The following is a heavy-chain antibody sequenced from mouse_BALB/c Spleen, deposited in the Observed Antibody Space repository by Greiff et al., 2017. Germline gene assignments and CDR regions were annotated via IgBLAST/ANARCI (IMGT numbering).Heavy chain of an antibody. J-gene: IGHJ2*01. CDR1: GYSITSDYA. V-gene: IGHV3-2*02. CDR3: ARSGGYYSYFDY. CDR2: ISYSGST. D-gene: IGHD2-3*01. Sequence: EVKLVESGPGLVKPSQSLSLTCTVTGYSITSDYAWNWIRQFPGNKLEWMGYISYSGSTSYNPSLKSRISITRDTSKNQFFLQLNSVTTEDTATYYCARSGGYYSYFDYWGQGTTLTVSS.